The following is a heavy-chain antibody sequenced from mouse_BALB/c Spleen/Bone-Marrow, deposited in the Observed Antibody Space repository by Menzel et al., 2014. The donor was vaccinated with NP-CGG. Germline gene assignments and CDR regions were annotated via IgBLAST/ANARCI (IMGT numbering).Heavy chain of an antibody. CDR2: IRLKSNNYAT. CDR3: TTGFAY. Sequence: EVKLMESGGGLVQPGRSMKPSCVASGFTLXNYWMNWVRQSPEKGLEWVTEIRLKSNNYATHYAESVRGRFTISRDDSKSSVYLQMNNLRAEDTGIYYCTTGFAYWGQGTLVTVSA. J-gene: IGHJ3*01. V-gene: IGHV6-6*02. CDR1: GFTLXNYW.